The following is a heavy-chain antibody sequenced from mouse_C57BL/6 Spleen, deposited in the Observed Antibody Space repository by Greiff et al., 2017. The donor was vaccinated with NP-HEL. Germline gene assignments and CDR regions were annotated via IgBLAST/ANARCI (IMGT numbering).Heavy chain of an antibody. CDR1: GYIFTDYN. CDR3: ARDSSGYVAWFAY. V-gene: IGHV1-22*01. CDR2: INPNNGGT. J-gene: IGHJ3*01. Sequence: EVQLQESGPELVKPGASVKMSCKASGYIFTDYNMHWVKQSHGKSLEWIGYINPNNGGTSYNQKFKGKATLTVNKSSSTAYMELRSLTSEDSAVYYCARDSSGYVAWFAYWGQGTLVTVSA. D-gene: IGHD3-2*02.